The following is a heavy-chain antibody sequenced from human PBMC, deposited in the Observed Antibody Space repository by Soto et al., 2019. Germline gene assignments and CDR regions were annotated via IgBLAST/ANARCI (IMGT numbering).Heavy chain of an antibody. V-gene: IGHV4-31*03. D-gene: IGHD4-4*01. CDR3: AVTNRTHLGMDV. CDR2: IYYSGST. Sequence: PSETLSLTCTVSGGSISSGGYYWSWIRQHPGKGLEWIGYIYYSGSTYYNPSLKSRVTISVDTSKNQFSLKLSSVTAADTAVYYCAVTNRTHLGMDVWGQGTTVTVSS. CDR1: GGSISSGGYY. J-gene: IGHJ6*02.